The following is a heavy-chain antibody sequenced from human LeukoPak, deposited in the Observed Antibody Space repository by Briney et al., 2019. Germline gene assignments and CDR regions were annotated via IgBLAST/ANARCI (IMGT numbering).Heavy chain of an antibody. D-gene: IGHD6-13*01. Sequence: GGSLRLSCAASGFTFSSYAMSWVRQAPGKGLEWVANIKQDGSEKYYVDSVKGRFTISRDNAKNSLYLQMNSLRAEDTAVYYCARDRSSSWYITAFDIWGQGTMVTVSS. CDR3: ARDRSSSWYITAFDI. J-gene: IGHJ3*02. CDR2: IKQDGSEK. V-gene: IGHV3-7*01. CDR1: GFTFSSYA.